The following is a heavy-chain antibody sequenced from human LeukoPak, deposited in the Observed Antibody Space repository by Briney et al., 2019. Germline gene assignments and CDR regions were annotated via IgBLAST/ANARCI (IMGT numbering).Heavy chain of an antibody. J-gene: IGHJ4*02. Sequence: GGSLRLSCAASGFTFSSYWMHWVRQAPGKGLVWVSHINTDGSSTTYADSVKGRLTISRDNAKNTLYLQMNSLRAEDTAVYYCARSGGSSSLGYLRQGTQVTVSS. V-gene: IGHV3-74*01. CDR3: ARSGGSSSLGY. CDR2: INTDGSST. CDR1: GFTFSSYW. D-gene: IGHD6-6*01.